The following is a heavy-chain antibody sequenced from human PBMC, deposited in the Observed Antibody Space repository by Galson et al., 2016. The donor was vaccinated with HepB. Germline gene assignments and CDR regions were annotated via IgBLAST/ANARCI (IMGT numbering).Heavy chain of an antibody. CDR3: ARVRQRVKGYSYSPLFDY. Sequence: ETLSLTCTVSGGSISSHFCSWIRQPPGKGLEWIGHIYDSGSNNYNPSLQSRVTITVDTSKNHFSLKLSPVTAADTAVYYCARVRQRVKGYSYSPLFDYWGPGTLVTVSS. CDR1: GGSISSHF. J-gene: IGHJ4*02. V-gene: IGHV4-59*11. D-gene: IGHD5-18*01. CDR2: IYDSGSN.